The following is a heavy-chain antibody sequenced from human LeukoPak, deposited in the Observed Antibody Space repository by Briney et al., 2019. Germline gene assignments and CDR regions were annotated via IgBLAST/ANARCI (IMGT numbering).Heavy chain of an antibody. Sequence: GGSLRLSCAASGFTFSSYSMDWVRQAPGKGLEWVSAISGSGGSTYYADSVKGRFTISRDNSKNTLYLQMNSLRAEDTAVYYCTKGTIWLPFDYWGQGTLVTVSS. CDR1: GFTFSSYS. D-gene: IGHD5-18*01. V-gene: IGHV3-23*01. CDR2: ISGSGGST. CDR3: TKGTIWLPFDY. J-gene: IGHJ4*02.